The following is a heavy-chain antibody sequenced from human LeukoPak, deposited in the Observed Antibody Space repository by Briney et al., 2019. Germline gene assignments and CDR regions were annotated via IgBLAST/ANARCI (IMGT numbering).Heavy chain of an antibody. CDR2: IYYSGST. CDR1: GGSISSYY. V-gene: IGHV4-59*08. Sequence: SGTLSLTCTVSGGSISSYYWSWIRQPPGKGLEWIGYIYYSGSTNYNPSLKSRVTISVDTSKNQFSLKLSSVTAADTAVYYCARGGWYCTNGICYPEYFQHWGQGTLVTVSS. J-gene: IGHJ1*01. D-gene: IGHD2-8*01. CDR3: ARGGWYCTNGICYPEYFQH.